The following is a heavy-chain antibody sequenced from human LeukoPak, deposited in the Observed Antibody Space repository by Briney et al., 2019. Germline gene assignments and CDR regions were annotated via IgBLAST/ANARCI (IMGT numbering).Heavy chain of an antibody. CDR2: ITSDGSST. V-gene: IGHV3-74*03. CDR3: ARDLTGAVFDY. J-gene: IGHJ4*02. D-gene: IGHD1-26*01. CDR1: GFTFSSYG. Sequence: GGSLRLSCAASGFTFSSYGMHWVRQAPRKGLVCVSRITSDGSSTTYADSVRGRFTISRDNAKNTVYLQMNDLRAEDTAVYYCARDLTGAVFDYWGQGTLVTVSS.